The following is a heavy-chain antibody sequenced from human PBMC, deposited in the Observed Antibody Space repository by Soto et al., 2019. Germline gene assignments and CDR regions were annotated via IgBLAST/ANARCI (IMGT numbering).Heavy chain of an antibody. Sequence: GGSLRLSCAASGFTVSSNYMSWVRQAPGKGLEWVSVIYSGGSTYYADSVKGRFTISRDNSKNTLYLQMNSLRAEDTAVYYCAKDGYCTNGVCHGYFDYWGQGTLVTVSS. CDR1: GFTVSSNY. CDR3: AKDGYCTNGVCHGYFDY. CDR2: IYSGGST. J-gene: IGHJ4*02. V-gene: IGHV3-66*01. D-gene: IGHD2-8*01.